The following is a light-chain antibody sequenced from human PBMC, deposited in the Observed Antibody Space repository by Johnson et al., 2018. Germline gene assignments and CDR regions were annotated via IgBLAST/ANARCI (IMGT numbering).Light chain of an antibody. Sequence: QSVLTQPPSVSAAPGQKVTISCSGSSSNIGNNYVSWNQQLPGTAPNLLIYENNKRPSGITDRFSGSTSGPSATLGITGLQTGDEADYYCGTWDSSLSAGNVFGTGTKVTVL. CDR3: GTWDSSLSAGNV. V-gene: IGLV1-51*02. CDR2: ENN. CDR1: SSNIGNNY. J-gene: IGLJ1*01.